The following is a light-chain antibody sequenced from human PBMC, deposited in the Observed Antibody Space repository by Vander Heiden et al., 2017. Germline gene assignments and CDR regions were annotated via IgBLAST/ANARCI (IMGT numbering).Light chain of an antibody. Sequence: QSVLTQPPSVSGAPGQRVTIPCTGSSSNIGAGYDVHWYQQLPGTAPKLLIYGTSNRPSGVPDRFSGSKSGTSASLAITGLQAEDEADYYCQSYDSSLSGSGVFGGGTKLTVL. V-gene: IGLV1-40*01. J-gene: IGLJ2*01. CDR2: GTS. CDR1: SSNIGAGYD. CDR3: QSYDSSLSGSGV.